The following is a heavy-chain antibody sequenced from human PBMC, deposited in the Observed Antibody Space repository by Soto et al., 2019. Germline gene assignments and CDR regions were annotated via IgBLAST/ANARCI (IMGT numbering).Heavy chain of an antibody. Sequence: QVQLVQSGAEVKKPGASVRVSCKASGYTFNSYGISWVRQAPGQGLEWMGWMNTYNGITYYAQKFQGRLTMTIDTSTTTAYMELRSLTSDDTGVYYCARDTTTIVVVPSYWGQGTLVTVSS. CDR3: ARDTTTIVVVPSY. CDR2: MNTYNGIT. CDR1: GYTFNSYG. J-gene: IGHJ4*02. V-gene: IGHV1-18*01. D-gene: IGHD3-22*01.